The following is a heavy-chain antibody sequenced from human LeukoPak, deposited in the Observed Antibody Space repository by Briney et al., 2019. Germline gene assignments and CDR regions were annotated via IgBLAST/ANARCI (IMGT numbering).Heavy chain of an antibody. V-gene: IGHV3-53*01. CDR3: ARDQRWQQVAREATSSMDV. CDR2: IYSGGRT. Sequence: PGRSLRLSCAASGFTFSSYAMHWVRQAPGKGLEWVSVIYSGGRTYYADSVKGRFTISRDNSKNTLYLQMNSLRAEDTAVYYCARDQRWQQVAREATSSMDVWGQGTTVTVSS. J-gene: IGHJ6*02. CDR1: GFTFSSYA. D-gene: IGHD6-13*01.